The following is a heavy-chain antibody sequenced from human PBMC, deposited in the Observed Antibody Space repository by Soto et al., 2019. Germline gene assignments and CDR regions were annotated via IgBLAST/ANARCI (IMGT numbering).Heavy chain of an antibody. CDR3: ARDSDQLLFDYYYYGMDV. D-gene: IGHD2-2*01. Sequence: QVQLVESGGGVVQPGGSLRLSCEASGFTFSNFGMHWVRQAPGKGLEWVAAVSYDGSFKYYADSVKGRFTISRDNSKNTLYLQMNSLRPEDTALYYCARDSDQLLFDYYYYGMDVWGQGTTVTVSS. V-gene: IGHV3-30*03. CDR2: VSYDGSFK. J-gene: IGHJ6*02. CDR1: GFTFSNFG.